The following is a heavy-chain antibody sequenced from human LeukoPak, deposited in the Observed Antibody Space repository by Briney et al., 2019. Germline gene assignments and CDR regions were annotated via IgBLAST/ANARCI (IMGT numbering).Heavy chain of an antibody. CDR2: IYESGST. D-gene: IGHD3-22*01. Sequence: SETLSLTCAVYGGSFSGDYWSWIRQTPGKGLEWIGEIYESGSTNYNPSLKSRVTMSLDTSKTQLSLRLSSVTAADTAVFYCASLTTADAFDIWGQGTMVTVSS. CDR3: ASLTTADAFDI. J-gene: IGHJ3*02. CDR1: GGSFSGDY. V-gene: IGHV4-34*01.